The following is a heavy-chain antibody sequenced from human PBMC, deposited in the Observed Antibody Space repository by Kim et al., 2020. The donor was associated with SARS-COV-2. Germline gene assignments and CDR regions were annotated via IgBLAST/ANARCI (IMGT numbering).Heavy chain of an antibody. Sequence: SETLSLTCTVSGGSISSGGYYWSWIRQYPGKGLEWIGYIYYSGRTYYNPSLRSRVSISVDTSKNQFSLKLNSVTAADTAVYYCARYCGSTSCRWFDPWG. J-gene: IGHJ5*02. V-gene: IGHV4-31*03. CDR3: ARYCGSTSCRWFDP. CDR1: GGSISSGGYY. D-gene: IGHD2-2*01. CDR2: IYYSGRT.